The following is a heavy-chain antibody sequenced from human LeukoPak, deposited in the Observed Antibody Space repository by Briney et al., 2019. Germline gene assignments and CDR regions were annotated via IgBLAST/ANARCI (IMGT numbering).Heavy chain of an antibody. J-gene: IGHJ4*02. Sequence: TPSETLSLTCTVSGGSISSGDYYWSWIRQPPGKGLEWIGSIYYSGSTYYNPSLKSRVTISVDTSKNQFSLKLSSVTAADTAVYYCARLGRRAAHDYWGQGTLVTVSS. CDR2: IYYSGST. CDR3: ARLGRRAAHDY. V-gene: IGHV4-39*01. CDR1: GGSISSGDYY.